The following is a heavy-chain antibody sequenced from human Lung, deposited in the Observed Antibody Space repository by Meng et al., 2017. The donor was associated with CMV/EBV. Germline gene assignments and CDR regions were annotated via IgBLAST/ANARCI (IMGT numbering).Heavy chain of an antibody. CDR2: INHSGST. CDR3: ARGYEYSSSSYPGD. CDR1: GGSFSGYY. D-gene: IGHD6-6*01. J-gene: IGHJ4*02. Sequence: SETLSLXXAVYGGSFSGYYWSWIRQPPGKGLEWIGEINHSGSTNYNPSLKSRVTISVDTSKNQFSLKLSSVTAADTAVYYCARGYEYSSSSYPGDWGQGALVTVSS. V-gene: IGHV4-34*01.